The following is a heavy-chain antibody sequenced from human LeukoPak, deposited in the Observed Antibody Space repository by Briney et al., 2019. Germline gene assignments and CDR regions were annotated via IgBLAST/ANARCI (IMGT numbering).Heavy chain of an antibody. CDR3: ARGGDYGRSSATKKLDC. CDR1: GFTFSSYS. V-gene: IGHV3-21*01. D-gene: IGHD4-17*01. J-gene: IGHJ4*02. CDR2: ISSSSSYI. Sequence: GGSLRLSCATSGFTFSSYSMNWVRQGPGTGLERVSSISSSSSYIYYADSAKGLVTITSDNANNSLYLQMNNLRAEDTAVYYCARGGDYGRSSATKKLDCWGQGTLVTVS.